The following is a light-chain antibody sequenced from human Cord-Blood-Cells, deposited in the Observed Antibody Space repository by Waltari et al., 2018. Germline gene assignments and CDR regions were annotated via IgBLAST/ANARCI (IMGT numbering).Light chain of an antibody. CDR3: QQYNNWPYT. CDR1: QSVSSN. Sequence: PATLSVSPGERATLSCRASQSVSSNLAWYQQKPGQAPRLLIYGASTRATGIPARFSGSGSGTEFTLTISSLQSEDFAVYYCQQYNNWPYTFGQGTKLEIK. V-gene: IGKV3-15*01. J-gene: IGKJ2*01. CDR2: GAS.